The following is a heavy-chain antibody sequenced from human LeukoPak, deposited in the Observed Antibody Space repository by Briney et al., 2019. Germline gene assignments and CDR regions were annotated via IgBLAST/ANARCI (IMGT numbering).Heavy chain of an antibody. Sequence: PGGSLRLSCAASGFTFSIYAMSWVRQAPGKGLDWFSAITDSGGDTYYADSVKGRFTISRDNSKNTLDLQMSSLRAGDTAVYYCAKGSASSRPYYFDYWGQGALVTVSS. CDR2: ITDSGGDT. J-gene: IGHJ4*02. CDR1: GFTFSIYA. D-gene: IGHD2-15*01. CDR3: AKGSASSRPYYFDY. V-gene: IGHV3-23*01.